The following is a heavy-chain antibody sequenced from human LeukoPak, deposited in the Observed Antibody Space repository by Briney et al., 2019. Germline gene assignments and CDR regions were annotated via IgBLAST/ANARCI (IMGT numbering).Heavy chain of an antibody. CDR2: IYYSGST. Sequence: KFSETLSLTCTVSGGSISSSSYSWGWIRQPPGKGLEWIGSIYYSGSTYYNPSLKSRVTISVDTSKNQFSLKLSSVTAADTAVYYCAREMVRGTVQDWGQGTLVTVSS. V-gene: IGHV4-39*07. CDR3: AREMVRGTVQD. D-gene: IGHD3-10*01. CDR1: GGSISSSSYS. J-gene: IGHJ4*02.